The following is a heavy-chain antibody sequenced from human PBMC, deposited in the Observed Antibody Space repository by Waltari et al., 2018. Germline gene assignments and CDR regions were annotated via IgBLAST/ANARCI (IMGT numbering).Heavy chain of an antibody. J-gene: IGHJ4*02. CDR3: ARGGYYDSSGYYYFDY. CDR2: IWYDGSNK. V-gene: IGHV3-33*01. D-gene: IGHD3-22*01. CDR1: GFTFSSSG. Sequence: QVQLVESGGGVVQPGRSLRLSCAASGFTFSSSGMHWVRQAPGKGLEWVAVIWYDGSNKYYADSVKGRFTISRDNSKNTLYLQMNSLRAEDTAVYYCARGGYYDSSGYYYFDYWGQGTLVTVSS.